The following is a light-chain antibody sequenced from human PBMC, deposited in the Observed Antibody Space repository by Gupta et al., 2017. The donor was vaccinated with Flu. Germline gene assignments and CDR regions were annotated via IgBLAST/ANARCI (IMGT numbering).Light chain of an antibody. V-gene: IGLV3-1*01. J-gene: IGLJ3*02. Sequence: SYELTQPPSVSVSPGQTASITCPGDKLGDKYACWYQQKPGQSPVLVIYQDSKRPSRIPDRFSGSNSGNTATLTISGTQAMDEADYYCQAWDSSVWVFGGGTKLTVL. CDR1: KLGDKY. CDR2: QDS. CDR3: QAWDSSVWV.